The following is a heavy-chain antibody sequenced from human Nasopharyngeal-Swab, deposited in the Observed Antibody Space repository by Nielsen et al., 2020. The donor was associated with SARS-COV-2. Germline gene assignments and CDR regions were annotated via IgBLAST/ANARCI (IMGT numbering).Heavy chain of an antibody. Sequence: GESLKISCAASGFTFSSDYMSWVRQAPGKGLEWVANIKEDGSAEFYVDSVKGRFTISRDKSKSTLELQMSSLRAGDTAVYYCAKMRDWGDFAFDIWGQGTMVIVSS. CDR2: IKEDGSAE. CDR1: GFTFSSDY. CDR3: AKMRDWGDFAFDI. D-gene: IGHD7-27*01. V-gene: IGHV3-7*03. J-gene: IGHJ3*02.